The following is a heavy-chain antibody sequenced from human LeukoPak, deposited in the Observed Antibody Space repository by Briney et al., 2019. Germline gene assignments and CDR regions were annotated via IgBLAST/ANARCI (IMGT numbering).Heavy chain of an antibody. CDR2: IYTSGST. J-gene: IGHJ5*02. Sequence: SQTLSLTCTVSGGSISSGSHYWSWIRQPAGKGLEWIGRIYTSGSTNYNPSLKSRVTISVDTSKNQFSLRLSSVTAADTAVYYCARDNSYCSSTSCYYKWFDPWGQGTLVTVSS. CDR1: GGSISSGSHY. D-gene: IGHD2-2*01. CDR3: ARDNSYCSSTSCYYKWFDP. V-gene: IGHV4-61*02.